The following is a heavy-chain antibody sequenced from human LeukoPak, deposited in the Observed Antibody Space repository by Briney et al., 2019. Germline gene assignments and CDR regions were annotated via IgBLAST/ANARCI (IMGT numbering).Heavy chain of an antibody. J-gene: IGHJ4*02. CDR3: ARDYHYGGNDY. D-gene: IGHD3-10*01. CDR2: ISNGGGST. CDR1: GFTFSSYA. V-gene: IGHV3-23*01. Sequence: GGSLRLSCAASGFTFSSYAMGWVRQAPGKGLEWVSAISNGGGSTYYADSVKGRFTISRDNSKNTLFLQMNSLRAEDTAVYYCARDYHYGGNDYWGQGTLVTVSS.